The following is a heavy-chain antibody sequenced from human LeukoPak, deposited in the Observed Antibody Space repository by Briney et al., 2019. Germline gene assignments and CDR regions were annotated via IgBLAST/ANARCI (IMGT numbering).Heavy chain of an antibody. Sequence: GGSLRLSCAASEFTFSNYWMSWVRQAPGKGLEWVANIKQDGSEKYYVDSVKGRFTISRDNAKNSLYLQMNSLRAEDTAVYYCARGRSRGCSSTSCYVIKYYYYMDVWGKGTTVTVSS. J-gene: IGHJ6*03. CDR3: ARGRSRGCSSTSCYVIKYYYYMDV. CDR2: IKQDGSEK. V-gene: IGHV3-7*01. CDR1: EFTFSNYW. D-gene: IGHD2-2*01.